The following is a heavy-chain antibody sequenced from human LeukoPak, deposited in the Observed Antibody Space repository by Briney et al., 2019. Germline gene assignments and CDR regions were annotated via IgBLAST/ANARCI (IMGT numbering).Heavy chain of an antibody. CDR2: ISSTGGTT. Sequence: GGSLRLSCAASGITFSSYGMNWVRHAPGKGLEWVSSISSTGGTTYYADSVKGRFTISRDNSKDTLYLQMSSLRAEDTAIYYCAKNGDRGAFCTGGTCYPYFYYYMDVWGKGTTVTI. V-gene: IGHV3-23*01. CDR3: AKNGDRGAFCTGGTCYPYFYYYMDV. J-gene: IGHJ6*03. D-gene: IGHD2-15*01. CDR1: GITFSSYG.